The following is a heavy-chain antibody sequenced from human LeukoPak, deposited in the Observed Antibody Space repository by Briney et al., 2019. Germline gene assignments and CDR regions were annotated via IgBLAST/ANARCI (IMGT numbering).Heavy chain of an antibody. CDR3: RGYSNGFRLDD. D-gene: IGHD5-18*01. V-gene: IGHV4-39*01. CDR2: IYYSGST. J-gene: IGHJ4*02. CDR1: GGSISSNNYY. Sequence: SGALSLTCTVSGGSISSNNYYWGWIRQPPGKGLEWIGSIYYSGSTYYNPSLKSRVTISVDTSKSQFSLKLSSVTAADTAVYYCRGYSNGFRLDDWGQGTLVTVSS.